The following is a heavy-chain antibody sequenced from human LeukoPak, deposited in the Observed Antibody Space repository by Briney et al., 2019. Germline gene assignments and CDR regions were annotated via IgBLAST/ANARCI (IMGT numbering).Heavy chain of an antibody. CDR3: TRGASDYWGENYFDY. CDR1: GYSFTNYD. V-gene: IGHV1-8*01. Sequence: GASVKVSCKASGYSFTNYDINWVRQATGHGLEWMGWMNPNSGTVGYAQKFQGRVTMIRNASISAAYMELSSLTSEDAAVYYCTRGASDYWGENYFDYWGQGSLVTVSS. D-gene: IGHD7-27*01. CDR2: MNPNSGTV. J-gene: IGHJ4*02.